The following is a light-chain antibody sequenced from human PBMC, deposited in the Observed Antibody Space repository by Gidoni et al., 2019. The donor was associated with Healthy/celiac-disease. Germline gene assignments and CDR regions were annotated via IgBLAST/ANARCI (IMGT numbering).Light chain of an antibody. V-gene: IGKV3-20*01. CDR1: QRVSSSY. J-gene: IGKJ5*01. CDR2: GAS. Sequence: EIVLTQSPGTLSLSPGERATLSCTASQRVSSSYLAWYQQKPGQAPRLLIYGASSRATGIPDRCSGSGSGTDFTLTISRLEPEDFAVYYCQQYGSSPPITFGQGTRLEIK. CDR3: QQYGSSPPIT.